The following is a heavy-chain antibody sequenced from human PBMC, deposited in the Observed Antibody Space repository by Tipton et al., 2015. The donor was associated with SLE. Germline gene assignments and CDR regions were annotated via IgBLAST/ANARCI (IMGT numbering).Heavy chain of an antibody. D-gene: IGHD4-23*01. V-gene: IGHV4-34*01. CDR2: INHSGST. CDR3: ARGLDGGNSGPFFDF. CDR1: GGSFSGYY. Sequence: TLSLTCAVYGGSFSGYYWSWVRQTPGKGLEWIGEINHSGSTNYNPSLKSRVTILVDTSKNQFSLRLSSVTAADTAVYFCARGLDGGNSGPFFDFWGQGTLVTVSS. J-gene: IGHJ4*02.